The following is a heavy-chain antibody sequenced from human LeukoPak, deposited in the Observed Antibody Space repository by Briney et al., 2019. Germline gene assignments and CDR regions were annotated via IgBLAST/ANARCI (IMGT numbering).Heavy chain of an antibody. D-gene: IGHD6-13*01. CDR2: IWFDGSQT. CDR1: GFTFSSYG. J-gene: IGHJ4*02. Sequence: PGGSLRLSCAASGFTFSSYGMHWVRQAPGKGLEWVAVIWFDGSQTYYADSVQGRLTISRDNSKNTLYLQMISLRADDTAVYYCARDRVTSSWFGNDYWGQGTLVTVSS. CDR3: ARDRVTSSWFGNDY. V-gene: IGHV3-33*01.